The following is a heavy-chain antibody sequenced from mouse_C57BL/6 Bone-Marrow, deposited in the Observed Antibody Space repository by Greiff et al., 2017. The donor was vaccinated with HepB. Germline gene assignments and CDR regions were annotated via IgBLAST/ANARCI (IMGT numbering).Heavy chain of an antibody. Sequence: EVKLMESGPVLVKPGASVKMSCKASGYTFTDYYMNWVKQSHGKSLEWIGVINPYNGGTSYNQKFKGKATLTVDKSSSTAYMELNSLTSEDSAVYYCARHGWYPHYYAMDYWGQGTSVTVSS. D-gene: IGHD1-1*02. CDR3: ARHGWYPHYYAMDY. J-gene: IGHJ4*01. CDR1: GYTFTDYY. CDR2: INPYNGGT. V-gene: IGHV1-19*01.